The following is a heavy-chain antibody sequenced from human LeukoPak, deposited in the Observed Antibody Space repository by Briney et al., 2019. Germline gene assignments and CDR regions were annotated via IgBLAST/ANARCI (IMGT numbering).Heavy chain of an antibody. D-gene: IGHD6-19*01. CDR1: GFTFGSYV. CDR2: ITGSSHIT. CDR3: AKGSGPSWPYYFDY. Sequence: PGGALRLSCAASGFTFGSYVMSWVRQAPGKVLEWVSAITGSSHITYNAYSLKGRFTISRDNPKTTLYLQMNALRADDTAVYYCAKGSGPSWPYYFDYWGQGTPVTVSS. J-gene: IGHJ4*02. V-gene: IGHV3-23*01.